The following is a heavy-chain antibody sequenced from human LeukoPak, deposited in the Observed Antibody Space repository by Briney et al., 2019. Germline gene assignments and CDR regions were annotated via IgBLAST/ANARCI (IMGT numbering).Heavy chain of an antibody. V-gene: IGHV5-51*01. Sequence: GESLKISCKGSGYTFINYWIAWVRQMPGKDLEWMGIIYPADSDTRYSPSFQGQVTISADKSISTAYLQWSSLKASDTAIYYCVKGFSGTYNGMDVWGPGTMVTVSS. CDR2: IYPADSDT. J-gene: IGHJ6*02. D-gene: IGHD3-10*01. CDR1: GYTFINYW. CDR3: VKGFSGTYNGMDV.